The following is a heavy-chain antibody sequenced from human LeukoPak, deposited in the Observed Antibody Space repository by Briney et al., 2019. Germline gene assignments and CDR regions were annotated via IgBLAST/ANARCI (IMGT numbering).Heavy chain of an antibody. CDR1: GYTFTNDA. CDR3: ARDHVKLGSSFHPFDAFDV. Sequence: GASVTVSFTASGYTFTNDAMNWVRQAPGQGLEWMGWINTNTGNPTYAQGFTGRFVFSLDTSVSTAYLQISSLKAEDTAVYYCARDHVKLGSSFHPFDAFDVWGQGTLVTVSS. V-gene: IGHV7-4-1*02. D-gene: IGHD2-2*01. J-gene: IGHJ3*01. CDR2: INTNTGNP.